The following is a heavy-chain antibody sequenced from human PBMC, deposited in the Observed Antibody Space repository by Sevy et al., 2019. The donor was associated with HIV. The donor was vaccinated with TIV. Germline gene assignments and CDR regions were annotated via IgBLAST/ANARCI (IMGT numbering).Heavy chain of an antibody. J-gene: IGHJ5*02. CDR1: GFTFSNYA. CDR2: ISGSGGST. Sequence: GGSLRLSCVASGFTFSNYAMNWVRQAPGKGLEWVSAISGSGGSTYYADSVKGRFTISRDNSKNTLYLQMNSLRAEDTAVYYSVKDLASMVQGEWFVPWGQGTPVTVSS. V-gene: IGHV3-23*01. D-gene: IGHD3-10*01. CDR3: VKDLASMVQGEWFVP.